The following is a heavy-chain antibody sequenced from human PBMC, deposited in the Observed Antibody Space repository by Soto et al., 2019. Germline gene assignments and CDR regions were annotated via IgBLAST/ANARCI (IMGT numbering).Heavy chain of an antibody. V-gene: IGHV4-28*03. CDR1: GYSISSSNW. D-gene: IGHD6-25*01. J-gene: IGHJ4*02. CDR2: IYYNGST. CDR3: ATAGRVATTLGYMDV. Sequence: SETLSLTCAVSGYSISSSNWWGWIRRPPGKGLEWIGYIYYNGSTYYNPSLKSRVTMSVDTSKNQFSLVLSSVTAADTAVYYCATAGRVATTLGYMDVWGQGTLVTVSS.